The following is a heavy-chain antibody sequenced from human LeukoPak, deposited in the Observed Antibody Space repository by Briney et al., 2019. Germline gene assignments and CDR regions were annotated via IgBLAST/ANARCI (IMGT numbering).Heavy chain of an antibody. CDR1: GGSISSSNW. CDR2: IYHSGST. D-gene: IGHD3-10*01. V-gene: IGHV4-4*02. J-gene: IGHJ3*02. CDR3: AKSNGYGLIDI. Sequence: PSETLSLTCAVSGGSISSSNWWSWVRQPPGKGLEWIGEIYHSGSTNYNPSLKSRVTISVDKSRNQFSLKLNSVTAADTAVYYCAKSNGYGLIDIWGQGTMVTVSS.